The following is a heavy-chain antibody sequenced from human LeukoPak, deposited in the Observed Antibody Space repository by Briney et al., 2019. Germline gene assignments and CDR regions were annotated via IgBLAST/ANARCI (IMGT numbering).Heavy chain of an antibody. J-gene: IGHJ6*02. CDR3: AKEGLQSSWPYYYYGMDV. D-gene: IGHD6-13*01. Sequence: GGSLRLSCAASGFTFSSYAMSWVRQAPGKGLEWVSAISGSGGSTYYADSVKGRFTISRDNSKNTLYLQMNSLRAEDTAVYYCAKEGLQSSWPYYYYGMDVWGQGTTVTVSS. CDR2: ISGSGGST. V-gene: IGHV3-23*01. CDR1: GFTFSSYA.